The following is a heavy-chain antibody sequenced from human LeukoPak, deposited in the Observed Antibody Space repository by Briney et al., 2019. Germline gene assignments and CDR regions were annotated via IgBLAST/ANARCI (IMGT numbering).Heavy chain of an antibody. CDR3: ARATTVTTPYYYYYMDV. V-gene: IGHV1-18*01. Sequence: ASVKVSCKASGYTFTSYGISWVRQAPGQGLEWMGWISAYNGNTNYAQKLQGRVTMTTDTSTSTAYMELRSLRSDDTAVYYCARATTVTTPYYYYYMDVWGKETTVTVSS. J-gene: IGHJ6*03. CDR1: GYTFTSYG. CDR2: ISAYNGNT. D-gene: IGHD4-11*01.